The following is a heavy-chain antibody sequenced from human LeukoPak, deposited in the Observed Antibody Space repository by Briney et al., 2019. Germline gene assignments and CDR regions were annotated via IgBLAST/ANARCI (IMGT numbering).Heavy chain of an antibody. CDR1: RGTFSSYA. D-gene: IGHD6-6*01. CDR3: ATPYSSSSVAPMDV. Sequence: GSSVKVSCKASRGTFSSYAISWVRQAPGQGLEWMGRIIPIFGTANYAQKFQGRVTITTDESTSTAYMELSSLRSEDTAVYYCATPYSSSSVAPMDVWGKGTTVTVSS. CDR2: IIPIFGTA. V-gene: IGHV1-69*05. J-gene: IGHJ6*03.